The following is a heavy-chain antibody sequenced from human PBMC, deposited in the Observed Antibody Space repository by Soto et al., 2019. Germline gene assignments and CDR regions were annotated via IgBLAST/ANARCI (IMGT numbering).Heavy chain of an antibody. CDR1: GFTFSNNA. Sequence: PGGSLRLSCVGSGFTFSNNAMHWVRQALGKGLEWVAFISFDSSEIHYADSVKGRFTISRDNSKNTVHLQMNSLRVEDTAVYYCAKEGGPYSRGWHLDYWGQGTLVTVSS. D-gene: IGHD6-19*01. CDR2: ISFDSSEI. CDR3: AKEGGPYSRGWHLDY. J-gene: IGHJ4*02. V-gene: IGHV3-30*02.